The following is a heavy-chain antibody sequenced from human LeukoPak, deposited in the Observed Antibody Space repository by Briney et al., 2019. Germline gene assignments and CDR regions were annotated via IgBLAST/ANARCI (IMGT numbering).Heavy chain of an antibody. Sequence: SQTLSLTCTVSGGSISSGDYYWRWIRQPPGKGLEWIGYIYYSGITYYNPSLKSRLTISLDTSKNQFSLKLSSVTAADTAVYYCARDHPRQALNAWGQGTLVTVSS. V-gene: IGHV4-30-4*01. CDR3: ARDHPRQALNA. CDR1: GGSISSGDYY. J-gene: IGHJ5*02. CDR2: IYYSGIT.